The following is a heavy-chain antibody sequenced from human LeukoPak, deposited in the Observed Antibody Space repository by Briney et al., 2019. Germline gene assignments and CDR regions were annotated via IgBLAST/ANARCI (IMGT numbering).Heavy chain of an antibody. Sequence: GGSLRLSCAASGFTFSSYGMSWVRQAPGKGLEWVSGITGSGGITYYADSVKGRFTISRDNSKYTLYLQMNSLRAEDMAVYYCARDDNWLQFNYWGQGTLVTVSS. J-gene: IGHJ1*01. D-gene: IGHD5-24*01. CDR2: ITGSGGIT. V-gene: IGHV3-23*01. CDR3: ARDDNWLQFNY. CDR1: GFTFSSYG.